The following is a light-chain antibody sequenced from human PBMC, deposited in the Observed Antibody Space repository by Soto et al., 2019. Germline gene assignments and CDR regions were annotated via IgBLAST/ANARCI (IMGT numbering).Light chain of an antibody. CDR1: QSVSSN. V-gene: IGKV3D-15*01. CDR3: QQYNNWPLT. CDR2: GAS. J-gene: IGKJ4*01. Sequence: EIVMTQSPATLSVSPGERATLSCRASQSVSSNLAWYQQKPGQAPRLIIYGASTRATGIPARFSGSGSGTEFTLTISSLQSEDFAVYYGQQYNNWPLTFGGGNKVEIK.